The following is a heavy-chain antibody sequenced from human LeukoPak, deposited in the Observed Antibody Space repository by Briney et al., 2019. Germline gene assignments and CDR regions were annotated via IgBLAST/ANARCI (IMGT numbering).Heavy chain of an antibody. Sequence: PGGSLRLSCLASGFSFSNYAMSWVRQAPGKGLEWVSNAGSSSRLYGDSVKGRFSVSRDNSKNTLYLQMNSLRADDTAVYYCVTDGGLLPYYFTYWGQGTLVTVSS. CDR1: GFSFSNYA. V-gene: IGHV3-23*01. CDR2: AGSSSR. CDR3: VTDGGLLPYYFTY. J-gene: IGHJ1*01. D-gene: IGHD3-10*01.